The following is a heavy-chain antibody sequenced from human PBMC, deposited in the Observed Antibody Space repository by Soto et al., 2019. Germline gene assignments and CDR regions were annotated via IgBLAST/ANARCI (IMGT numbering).Heavy chain of an antibody. Sequence: QVQLVQSGAEVKKPGSSVKVSCKASGGTFSSYAISWVRQAPGQGLEWMGGIIPIFGTANYAQKFQGRVTITEDESTSTAYMELSSLRSEDTAVYYCATGIAAAGIVPEYFQHWGQGTLVTVSS. V-gene: IGHV1-69*01. CDR1: GGTFSSYA. D-gene: IGHD6-13*01. J-gene: IGHJ1*01. CDR3: ATGIAAAGIVPEYFQH. CDR2: IIPIFGTA.